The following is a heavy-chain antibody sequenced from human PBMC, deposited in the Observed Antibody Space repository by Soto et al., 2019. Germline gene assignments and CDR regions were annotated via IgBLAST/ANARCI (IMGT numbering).Heavy chain of an antibody. CDR3: VRLLRDNRTPFYYYGMDV. V-gene: IGHV4-39*01. CDR1: GGSISSSSYY. J-gene: IGHJ6*02. D-gene: IGHD1-20*01. Sequence: SETLSLTCTASGGSISSSSYYWGWIRQPPGKGLEWIGSIYYSGSTYYNPSLKSRVTISVDTSKNQFSLKLSSVTAADTAVYYCVRLLRDNRTPFYYYGMDVWGQGTTVTVFS. CDR2: IYYSGST.